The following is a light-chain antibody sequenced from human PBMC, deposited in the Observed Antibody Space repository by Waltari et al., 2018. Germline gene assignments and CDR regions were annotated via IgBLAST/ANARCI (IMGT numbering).Light chain of an antibody. CDR3: QQYNIGAT. CDR2: ATS. J-gene: IGKJ3*01. Sequence: EIVMTQSPVMLSVSPGERVTLSCRASQSVSSNLAWYQQRPGQAPRLLIYATSTRATGVPARFGGSGSVTEFSLTISSLQSEDLAVYYCQQYNIGATFGPGTKVDIK. V-gene: IGKV3-15*01. CDR1: QSVSSN.